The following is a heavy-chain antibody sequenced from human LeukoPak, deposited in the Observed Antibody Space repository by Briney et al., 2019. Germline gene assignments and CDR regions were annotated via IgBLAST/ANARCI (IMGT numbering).Heavy chain of an antibody. Sequence: KPGESLKISCKGSGYSFTSYWIGWVRQMPGKGLEWMGIIYPDDSDTRYSPSFQGQVTISADKSISTAYPQWSTLRASDTAIYYCARHSYDSSDFHYMDVWGKGTTVTISS. CDR2: IYPDDSDT. D-gene: IGHD3-22*01. CDR1: GYSFTSYW. CDR3: ARHSYDSSDFHYMDV. J-gene: IGHJ6*03. V-gene: IGHV5-51*01.